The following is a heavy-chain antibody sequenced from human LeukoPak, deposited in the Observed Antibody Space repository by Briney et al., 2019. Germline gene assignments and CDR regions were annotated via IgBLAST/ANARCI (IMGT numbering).Heavy chain of an antibody. CDR1: GYTFTSYA. CDR3: ASPRGSYYYFDY. D-gene: IGHD1-26*01. CDR2: INVGNGNT. J-gene: IGHJ4*02. V-gene: IGHV1-3*01. Sequence: ASVKVSCKASGYTFTSYAMHWVRQAPGQRLEWMGWINVGNGNTKSSQKFQGRVTITRDTSASTAYMELSSLRSEDTAVYYCASPRGSYYYFDYWGQGTLVTVSS.